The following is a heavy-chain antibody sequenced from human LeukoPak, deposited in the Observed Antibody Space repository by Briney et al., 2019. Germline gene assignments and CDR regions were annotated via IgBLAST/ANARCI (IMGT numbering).Heavy chain of an antibody. Sequence: PSETLSLTCAVYGGSFSGYYWSWIRQPPGKGLEWIGRIYTSGYTSYNPSLKSRVTISVDTSKNQFSLKVTSVTAADTAVYYCARVDTDSSSWYEDYWGQGTLVTVSS. CDR1: GGSFSGYY. D-gene: IGHD6-13*01. CDR3: ARVDTDSSSWYEDY. J-gene: IGHJ4*02. CDR2: IYTSGYT. V-gene: IGHV4-4*08.